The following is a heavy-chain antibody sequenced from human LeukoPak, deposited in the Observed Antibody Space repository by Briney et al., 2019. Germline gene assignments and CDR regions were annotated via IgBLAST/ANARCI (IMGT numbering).Heavy chain of an antibody. Sequence: ASVKVSCKASGYTFTSYGISWVRQAPGQGLEWMGWISAYNGNTNYARKLQGRVTMTTDTSTSTAYMELRSLRSDDTAVYYCARWPVDTAMVFFDYWGQGTLVTVSS. CDR3: ARWPVDTAMVFFDY. J-gene: IGHJ4*02. D-gene: IGHD5-18*01. CDR2: ISAYNGNT. CDR1: GYTFTSYG. V-gene: IGHV1-18*01.